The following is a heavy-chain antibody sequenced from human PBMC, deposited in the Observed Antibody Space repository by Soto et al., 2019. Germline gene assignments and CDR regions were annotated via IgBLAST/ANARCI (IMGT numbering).Heavy chain of an antibody. D-gene: IGHD3-16*01. Sequence: QVQLVQSGAEVKKPGSSVKVSCKASGGTFSSYAISWVRQAPGQGLEWMGGIIPIFGTANYAQKIQGRVTITADEATSTAYMELSSLRSEDTAVYYCARDSDKGALWGDYYYGMDVWGQGTTVTVSS. CDR1: GGTFSSYA. V-gene: IGHV1-69*01. CDR3: ARDSDKGALWGDYYYGMDV. CDR2: IIPIFGTA. J-gene: IGHJ6*02.